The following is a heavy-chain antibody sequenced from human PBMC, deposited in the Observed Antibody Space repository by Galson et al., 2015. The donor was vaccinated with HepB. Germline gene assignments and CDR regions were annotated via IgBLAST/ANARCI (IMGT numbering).Heavy chain of an antibody. Sequence: SVKVSCKASGGTFSSYAISWVRQAPGQGLEWMGRIIPILGIANYAQKFQGRVTITADKSTSTAYMELSSLRSEDTAVYYCARGPRITIFGVVKNYYMDVWGKGTTVTVSS. V-gene: IGHV1-69*04. CDR3: ARGPRITIFGVVKNYYMDV. CDR2: IIPILGIA. J-gene: IGHJ6*03. D-gene: IGHD3-3*01. CDR1: GGTFSSYA.